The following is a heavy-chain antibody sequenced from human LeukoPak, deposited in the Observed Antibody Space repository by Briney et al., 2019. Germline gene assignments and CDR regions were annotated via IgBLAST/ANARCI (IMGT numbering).Heavy chain of an antibody. CDR3: ARRNSWYDS. CDR2: INPNSGGT. J-gene: IGHJ5*01. D-gene: IGHD4-11*01. Sequence: ASVKVSCKASGYTFTGYHMHWVRQAPGQGLEWMGWINPNSGGTKYAQKFQGRVTMTRDTSISTAYMELSSLRSEDTAIYYCARRNSWYDSWGQGTLVTVLS. V-gene: IGHV1-2*02. CDR1: GYTFTGYH.